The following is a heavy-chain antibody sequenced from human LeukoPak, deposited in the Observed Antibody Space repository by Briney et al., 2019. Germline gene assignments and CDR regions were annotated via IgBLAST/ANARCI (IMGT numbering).Heavy chain of an antibody. CDR3: AMDNWGDLYLDN. V-gene: IGHV6-1*01. J-gene: IGHJ4*02. D-gene: IGHD1-1*01. CDR1: GDTVTSNRFA. Sequence: SQTLSLTCAISGDTVTSNRFAWNWISQSPTLGLEWLGTTYYRSKCNHDHGIFVRGRINIYEDTSKNEFHLHLNSLTPEDTAVYYCAMDNWGDLYLDNWGQGTLVTVSS. CDR2: TYYRSKCNH.